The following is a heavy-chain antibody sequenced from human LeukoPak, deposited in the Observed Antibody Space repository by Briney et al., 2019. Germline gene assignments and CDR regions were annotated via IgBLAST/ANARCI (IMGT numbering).Heavy chain of an antibody. CDR1: GFTFSSYA. D-gene: IGHD3-22*01. CDR3: ARVKYYYDSSGYYEYYFDY. V-gene: IGHV3-23*01. CDR2: ISGSGGST. J-gene: IGHJ4*02. Sequence: GGSLRLSCAASGFTFSSYAMSWVRQAPGKGLEWVSAISGSGGSTYYADSVKGRFTISRDNSKNTLYLQMNSLRAEDTAVYFCARVKYYYDSSGYYEYYFDYWGQGTLVTVSS.